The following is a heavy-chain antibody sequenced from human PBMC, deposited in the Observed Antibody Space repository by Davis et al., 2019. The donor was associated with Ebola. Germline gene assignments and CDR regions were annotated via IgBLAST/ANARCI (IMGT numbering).Heavy chain of an antibody. CDR1: GGSISSYY. V-gene: IGHV4-59*12. CDR3: ARDSTIVGAITSDAFDI. J-gene: IGHJ3*02. CDR2: IYYSGST. D-gene: IGHD1-26*01. Sequence: SETLSLTCTVSGGSISSYYWSWIRQPPGKGLEWIGYIYYSGSTYYNPSLKSRVTISVDTSKNQFSLKLSSVTAEDTAVYYCARDSTIVGAITSDAFDIWGQGTMVTVSS.